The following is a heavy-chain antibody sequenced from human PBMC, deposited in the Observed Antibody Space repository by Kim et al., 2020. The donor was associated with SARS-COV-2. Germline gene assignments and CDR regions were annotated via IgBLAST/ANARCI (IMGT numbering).Heavy chain of an antibody. D-gene: IGHD2-21*01. J-gene: IGHJ5*02. CDR2: ISYDGSNK. V-gene: IGHV3-30*18. CDR1: GFTFSSYG. CDR3: AKDRRRIVVVIAMSGGWFDP. Sequence: GGSLRLSCAASGFTFSSYGMHWVRQAPGKGLEWVAVISYDGSNKYYADSVKGRFTISRDNSKNTLYLQMNSLRAEDTAVYYCAKDRRRIVVVIAMSGGWFDPWGQGTLVTVSS.